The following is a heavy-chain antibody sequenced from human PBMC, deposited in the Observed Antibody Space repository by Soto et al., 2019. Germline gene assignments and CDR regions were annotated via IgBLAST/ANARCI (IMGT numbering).Heavy chain of an antibody. J-gene: IGHJ4*02. CDR2: IYYSGST. V-gene: IGHV4-31*03. CDR3: ARQRYSSSCYDY. Sequence: SETLSLTCTVSGGSISSGGYYWSWIRQHPGKGLEWIGYIYYSGSTYYNPSLKSRVTISVDTSKNQFSLKLSSVTAADTAMYCCARQRYSSSCYDYWGQGTLVTVSS. CDR1: GGSISSGGYY. D-gene: IGHD6-13*01.